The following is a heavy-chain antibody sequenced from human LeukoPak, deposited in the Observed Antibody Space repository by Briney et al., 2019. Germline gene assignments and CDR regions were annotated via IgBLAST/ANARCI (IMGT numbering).Heavy chain of an antibody. J-gene: IGHJ6*02. CDR1: GFTFSDYY. D-gene: IGHD6-13*01. Sequence: GGSLRLSCAASGFTFSDYYMSWIRQAPGKGLEWVSYISSSGSTIYYADSVKGRFTISRDNAKNSLYLQMNSLRAEDTAVYYWAREQLSPQIYYYYYGMDVWGQGTTVTVSS. CDR3: AREQLSPQIYYYYYGMDV. CDR2: ISSSGSTI. V-gene: IGHV3-11*01.